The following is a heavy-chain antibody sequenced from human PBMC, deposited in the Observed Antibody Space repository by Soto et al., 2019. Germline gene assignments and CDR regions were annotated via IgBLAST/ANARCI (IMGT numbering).Heavy chain of an antibody. Sequence: GESLKISCKGSGYSFTSYWIGWVRQMPGKGLEWMGIIYPGDSDTRYSPSFQGQVTISADKSISTAYLQWSSLKASDTAMYYCARLQDRTYYYDSSGYYYWGQGTLVTVSS. V-gene: IGHV5-51*01. J-gene: IGHJ4*02. CDR1: GYSFTSYW. CDR3: ARLQDRTYYYDSSGYYY. D-gene: IGHD3-22*01. CDR2: IYPGDSDT.